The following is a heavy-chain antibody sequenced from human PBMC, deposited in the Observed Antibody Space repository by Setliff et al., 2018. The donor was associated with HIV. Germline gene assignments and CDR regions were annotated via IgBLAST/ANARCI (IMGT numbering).Heavy chain of an antibody. Sequence: GASVKVSCKASGYTFTSYALHWVRQAPGQRLEWMGWINAGNGHTKYSQKFQGRVIMTTDTSTSTAYMELKSLRSDDTAVYFCARDRSPTVAGTFGYWGQGTLVTVSS. CDR3: ARDRSPTVAGTFGY. CDR2: INAGNGHT. CDR1: GYTFTSYA. D-gene: IGHD6-19*01. V-gene: IGHV1-3*01. J-gene: IGHJ4*02.